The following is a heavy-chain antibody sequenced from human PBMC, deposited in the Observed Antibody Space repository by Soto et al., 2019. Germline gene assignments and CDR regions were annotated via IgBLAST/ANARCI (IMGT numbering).Heavy chain of an antibody. Sequence: QVQLVQSGAEVKRPGSSVKVSCKASGGTFRTYTISWVRQAPGQGLEWMGRIIPILGIANYAQKFQGRVTFTADKSTSTAYMEVGSLRTEDTAVYYCGRSVGVYVDTDRVSAYGMDGWGQGTTVTVS. CDR3: GRSVGVYVDTDRVSAYGMDG. J-gene: IGHJ6*02. D-gene: IGHD5-18*01. CDR2: IIPILGIA. V-gene: IGHV1-69*02. CDR1: GGTFRTYT.